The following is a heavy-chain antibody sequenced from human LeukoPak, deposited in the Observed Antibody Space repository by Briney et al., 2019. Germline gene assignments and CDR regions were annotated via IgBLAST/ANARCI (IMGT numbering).Heavy chain of an antibody. J-gene: IGHJ6*02. CDR1: GGSFSGYY. CDR2: INHSGST. CDR3: AREVGIHLRHYYGMDV. D-gene: IGHD1-26*01. Sequence: PSETLSLTCAVYGGSFSGYYWSWIRQPPGKGLEWIGEINHSGSTNYNPSLKSRVTISVDTSKNQFSLKLSSVTAADTAVYYCAREVGIHLRHYYGMDVWGQGTTVTVSS. V-gene: IGHV4-34*01.